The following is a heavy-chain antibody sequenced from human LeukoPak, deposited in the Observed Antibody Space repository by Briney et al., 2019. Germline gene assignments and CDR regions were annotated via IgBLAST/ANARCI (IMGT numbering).Heavy chain of an antibody. Sequence: PGGSLRLSCAASGFTFSDWFVSWIRQAPGTGLEWVSYISNSGNTIYYADSVKGRFTISRDNAKKTVNLQMNSLRAEDTAIYYCGRGHFGLDVWGQGTTVTVSS. CDR3: GRGHFGLDV. J-gene: IGHJ6*02. CDR2: ISNSGNTI. CDR1: GFTFSDWF. V-gene: IGHV3-11*01.